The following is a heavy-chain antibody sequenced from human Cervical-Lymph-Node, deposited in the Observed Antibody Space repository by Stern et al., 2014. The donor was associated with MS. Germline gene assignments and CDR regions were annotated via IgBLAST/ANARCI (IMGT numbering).Heavy chain of an antibody. CDR1: GFSIRSADYA. J-gene: IGHJ6*02. CDR2: IYNSGST. Sequence: QLQLQESGPGLVKPSQTLSLTCTVAGFSIRSADYAWSWVRQRPGNGLEWIGYIYNSGSTDYNPSLKSRVTISLDMSKNQFSLKLTSVTVADTAVYYCARDRGKSSDGMDVWGQGTTVTVSS. V-gene: IGHV4-31*03. CDR3: ARDRGKSSDGMDV. D-gene: IGHD3-10*01.